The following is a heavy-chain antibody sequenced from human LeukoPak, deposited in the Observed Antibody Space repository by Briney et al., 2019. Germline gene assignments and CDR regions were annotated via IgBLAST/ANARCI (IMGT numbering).Heavy chain of an antibody. D-gene: IGHD1-1*01. J-gene: IGHJ4*02. CDR1: GYSFINYW. V-gene: IGHV5-51*01. CDR2: FYPGDSRI. CDR3: ARPTEGGGGYQNWIVDY. Sequence: GESLKISCKASGYSFINYWIGWVRQMPGKGLEWMGIFYPGDSRIRYSPSFQGQVTIPADKSSSTAYLQWSSLRASDTAMYYCARPTEGGGGYQNWIVDYWGQGTLVTVSS.